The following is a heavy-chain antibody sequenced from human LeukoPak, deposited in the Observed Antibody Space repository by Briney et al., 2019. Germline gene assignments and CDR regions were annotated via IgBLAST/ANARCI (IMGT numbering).Heavy chain of an antibody. J-gene: IGHJ4*02. D-gene: IGHD3-10*01. CDR1: GFIFSNAW. V-gene: IGHV3-15*01. CDR2: IKRETDGGTT. Sequence: GGSLRLSCATSGFIFSNAWMNWVRQAPGKGLEWVGRIKRETDGGTTGYAAPVKGRFTISRDDSKNTMYLQMNGLKDEDTAVYYCSTNSYGSGSFCDYWGRGTLVTVSS. CDR3: STNSYGSGSFCDY.